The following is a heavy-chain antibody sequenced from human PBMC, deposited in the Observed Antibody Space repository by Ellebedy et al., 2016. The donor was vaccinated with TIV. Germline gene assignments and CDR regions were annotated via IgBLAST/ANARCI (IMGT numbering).Heavy chain of an antibody. Sequence: MPSETLSLTCTVSGGSITSYYWSWIRQPPGKGLEWIGYFYHSGTTNYNPSLKSRVTISLDTSRNQFSLKLSPVTAADTAVYYCARGTGRFGELPWFDPWGQGTQVTVSS. CDR1: GGSITSYY. J-gene: IGHJ5*02. CDR3: ARGTGRFGELPWFDP. CDR2: FYHSGTT. V-gene: IGHV4-59*01. D-gene: IGHD3-10*01.